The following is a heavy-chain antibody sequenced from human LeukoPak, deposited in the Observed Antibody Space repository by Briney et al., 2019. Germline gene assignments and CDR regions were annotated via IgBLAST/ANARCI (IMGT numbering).Heavy chain of an antibody. CDR2: ISSRSSHI. Sequence: GGSLRLSCAASGFTFTTYTMHWLRQAPGKGLEWVSSISSRSSHIDYTDSVKGRFIISRDNAKNSLYLQMNGLRAEDTAVYYCAREGNSWYDYWGQGTLVTVSS. V-gene: IGHV3-21*01. CDR3: AREGNSWYDY. D-gene: IGHD6-13*01. J-gene: IGHJ4*02. CDR1: GFTFTTYT.